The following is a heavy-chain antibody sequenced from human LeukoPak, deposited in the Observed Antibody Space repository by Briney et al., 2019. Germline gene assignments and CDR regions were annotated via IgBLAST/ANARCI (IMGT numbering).Heavy chain of an antibody. D-gene: IGHD5/OR15-5a*01. J-gene: IGHJ4*02. V-gene: IGHV1-46*01. CDR1: GYTFASYG. CDR3: ASSFYDLLVYFDY. Sequence: ASVKVSCKASGYTFASYGISWVRQAPGQGLEWTGKINPSDGSTRYAQKFQGRVTMTRDMSTSTVYMELSSLRSEDTAVYYCASSFYDLLVYFDYWGQGTLVTVSS. CDR2: INPSDGST.